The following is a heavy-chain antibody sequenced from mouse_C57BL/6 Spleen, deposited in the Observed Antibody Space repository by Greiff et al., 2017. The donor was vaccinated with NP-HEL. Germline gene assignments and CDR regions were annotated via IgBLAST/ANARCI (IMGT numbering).Heavy chain of an antibody. J-gene: IGHJ2*01. CDR1: GYSITSGYY. CDR3: ARRGAYYSNYYYFDY. D-gene: IGHD2-5*01. CDR2: ISYDGSN. V-gene: IGHV3-6*01. Sequence: ESGPGLVKPSQSLSLTCSVTGYSITSGYYWNWIRQFPGNKLEWMGYISYDGSNNYNPSLKNRISITRDTSKNQFFLKLNSVTTEDTATYYCARRGAYYSNYYYFDYWGQGTTLTVSS.